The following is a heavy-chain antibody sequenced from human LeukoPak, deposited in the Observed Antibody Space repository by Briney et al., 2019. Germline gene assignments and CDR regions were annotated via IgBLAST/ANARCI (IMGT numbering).Heavy chain of an antibody. CDR2: INPNSGGT. D-gene: IGHD6-13*01. Sequence: ASVKVSCKASGYTFTGYYMHWVRQAPGQGLEWMGWINPNSGGTNYAQKFQGRVTMTRDTSISTAYMELSRLRSDDTAVYYFASGHLIAAAGKFDYWGQGTLVTVSS. CDR3: ASGHLIAAAGKFDY. CDR1: GYTFTGYY. V-gene: IGHV1-2*02. J-gene: IGHJ4*02.